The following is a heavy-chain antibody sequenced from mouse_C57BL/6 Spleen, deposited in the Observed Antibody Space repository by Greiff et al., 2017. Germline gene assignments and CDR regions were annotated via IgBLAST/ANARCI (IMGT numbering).Heavy chain of an antibody. Sequence: VQLQQSGPELVKPGASVKIPCKASGYTFTDYNMDWVKQSHGKSLEWIGDINPNNGGTIYNQKFKGKATLTVDKSSSTAYMELRSLPSEVTAVYYCARGDQLRPWFSYWGQGTLVTVSA. D-gene: IGHD3-2*02. CDR2: INPNNGGT. CDR3: ARGDQLRPWFSY. V-gene: IGHV1-18*01. CDR1: GYTFTDYN. J-gene: IGHJ3*01.